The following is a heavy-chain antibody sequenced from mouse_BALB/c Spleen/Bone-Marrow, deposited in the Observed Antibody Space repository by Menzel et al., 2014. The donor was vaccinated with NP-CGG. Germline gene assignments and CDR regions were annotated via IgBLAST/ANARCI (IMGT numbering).Heavy chain of an antibody. V-gene: IGHV1-14*01. CDR2: INPYNDGT. J-gene: IGHJ2*01. D-gene: IGHD2-14*01. CDR3: AKGGNYRYDFDH. CDR1: GYTFTSYV. Sequence: VQLQQSGPELVKPGASVKMSCKASGYTFTSYVMHWVKQKPGQGLEWIGYINPYNDGTKYNEKFKGMATLTSDRSSSTAYMELSSLTSEDSAVYYCAKGGNYRYDFDHWGQVVTTLTVSS.